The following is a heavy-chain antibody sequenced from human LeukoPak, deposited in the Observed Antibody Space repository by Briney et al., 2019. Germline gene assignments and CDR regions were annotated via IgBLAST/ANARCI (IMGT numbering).Heavy chain of an antibody. CDR1: GYTFTGYY. CDR3: ARDAAGIAYYYYMDV. J-gene: IGHJ6*03. Sequence: RASVKVSCKASGYTFTGYYMHWVRQAPGQGLEWMGRINPNSGGTNYAQKFQGRVTMTRETSISTAYMELSRLRSDDTAVYYCARDAAGIAYYYYMDVWGKGTTVTVSS. D-gene: IGHD6-13*01. V-gene: IGHV1-2*06. CDR2: INPNSGGT.